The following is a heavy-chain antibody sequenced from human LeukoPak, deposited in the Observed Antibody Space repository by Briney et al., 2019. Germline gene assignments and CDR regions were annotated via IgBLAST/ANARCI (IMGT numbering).Heavy chain of an antibody. CDR1: GGSISSYY. CDR3: ARRHKGYVWGSYRLNWFDP. V-gene: IGHV4-4*07. D-gene: IGHD3-16*02. J-gene: IGHJ5*02. CDR2: IYTSGST. Sequence: SETLSLTCTVSGGSISSYYWSWIRQPAGKGLEWIGRIYTSGSTNYNPSLKSRVTMSVDTSKNQFSLKLSSVTAADTAVYYCARRHKGYVWGSYRLNWFDPWGQGTLVTVSS.